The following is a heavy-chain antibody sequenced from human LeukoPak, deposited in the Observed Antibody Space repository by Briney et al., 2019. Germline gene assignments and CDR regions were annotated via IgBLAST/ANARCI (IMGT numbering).Heavy chain of an antibody. CDR2: ISGSGGST. Sequence: GGSLRLSCAASGFTFSTYAMSWVRQAPGKGLEWVSVISGSGGSTYYADSVKGRFTISRDNSKNTLYLQMNSLRAEDTALYYCVRGRGGSYDVFDYWGQGTLATVSS. V-gene: IGHV3-23*01. CDR3: VRGRGGSYDVFDY. J-gene: IGHJ4*02. CDR1: GFTFSTYA. D-gene: IGHD1-26*01.